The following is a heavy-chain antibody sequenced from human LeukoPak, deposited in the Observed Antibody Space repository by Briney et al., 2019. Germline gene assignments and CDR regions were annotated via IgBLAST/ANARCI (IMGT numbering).Heavy chain of an antibody. J-gene: IGHJ4*02. D-gene: IGHD6-19*01. V-gene: IGHV3-23*01. CDR3: ASSKWLVTTFDY. Sequence: GGSLRLSCAASGFTFSSYGMSWIRQAPGKGLEWVSAISGSGGSTYYADSVKGRFTISRDNSKNTLYLQMNSLRAEDTAVYYCASSKWLVTTFDYWGQGTLVTVSS. CDR2: ISGSGGST. CDR1: GFTFSSYG.